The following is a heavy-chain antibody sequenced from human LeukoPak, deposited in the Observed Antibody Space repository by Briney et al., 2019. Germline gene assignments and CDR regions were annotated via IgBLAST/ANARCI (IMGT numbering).Heavy chain of an antibody. J-gene: IGHJ3*01. CDR2: ISHDGNKK. D-gene: IGHD3-22*01. CDR1: GVTFSSNV. CDR3: WNASTWLPGEDSSGYYYPYAFDL. Sequence: GGSLRLSCAASGVTFSSNVMHWVRQAPGKGLEWVTVISHDGNKKNYADSVKGRFTISRDNSKNTLDLQMNSLRAEDTALCYGWNASTWLPGEDSSGYYYPYAFDLWGQGATVTVSS. V-gene: IGHV3-30-3*01.